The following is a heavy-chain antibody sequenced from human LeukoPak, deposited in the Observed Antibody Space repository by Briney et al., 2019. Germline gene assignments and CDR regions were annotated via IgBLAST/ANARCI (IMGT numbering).Heavy chain of an antibody. CDR3: ARGPSSFDP. CDR1: GFTFSSYA. CDR2: ISSSGSTI. V-gene: IGHV3-48*03. J-gene: IGHJ5*02. Sequence: GGSLRLSCAASGFTFSSYAMTWVRQAPGKGLEWVSYISSSGSTIYCADSVKGRFTISRDNAKNSLYLQMNSLRAEDTAVYYCARGPSSFDPWGQGTLVTVSS.